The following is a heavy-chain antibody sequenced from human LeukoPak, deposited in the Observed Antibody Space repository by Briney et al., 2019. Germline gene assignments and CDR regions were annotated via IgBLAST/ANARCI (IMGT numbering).Heavy chain of an antibody. CDR3: ARDLGWLQFDY. D-gene: IGHD5-24*01. CDR2: IKEDGSAK. J-gene: IGHJ4*02. CDR1: GLSLDRYW. Sequence: GGSLRLSRARSGLSLDRYWTSWVPQAPGKRLERVSNIKEDGSAKSYVYSVKGRITISRDNAKNSLYLQMNSLRAEDTAVYYCARDLGWLQFDYWGLGTLVTVSS. V-gene: IGHV3-7*05.